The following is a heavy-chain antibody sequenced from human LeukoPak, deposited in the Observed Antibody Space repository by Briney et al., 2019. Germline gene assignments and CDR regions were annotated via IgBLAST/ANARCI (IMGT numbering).Heavy chain of an antibody. Sequence: PGGSLRLSCAASGFTFSTYAMHWVRQAPGKGLEWVAVIWFDGGNKYYADSVEGRFTISRDNSKNTLYLQMNSLRAEDTSVYYCARDVVRGPYYYFDYWGQGTLVTVSS. V-gene: IGHV3-33*01. CDR1: GFTFSTYA. CDR3: ARDVVRGPYYYFDY. D-gene: IGHD2-21*01. CDR2: IWFDGGNK. J-gene: IGHJ4*02.